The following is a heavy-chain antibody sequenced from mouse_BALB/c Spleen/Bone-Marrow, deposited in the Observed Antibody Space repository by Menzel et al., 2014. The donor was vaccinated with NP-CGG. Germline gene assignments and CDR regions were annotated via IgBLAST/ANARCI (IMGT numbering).Heavy chain of an antibody. CDR2: IYPYNGGT. Sequence: EVQLQQSGPELVKPGASVKISCKASGYTFTDYNMHWVKQSHGKSLEWIGYIYPYNGGTGYNQKFKSKATLTVDNSSSTAYMELRGLPSEDSAVYYCARGGGYDGYYGLAYWGQGTLVTVSA. CDR3: ARGGGYDGYYGLAY. J-gene: IGHJ3*01. D-gene: IGHD2-3*01. CDR1: GYTFTDYN. V-gene: IGHV1S29*02.